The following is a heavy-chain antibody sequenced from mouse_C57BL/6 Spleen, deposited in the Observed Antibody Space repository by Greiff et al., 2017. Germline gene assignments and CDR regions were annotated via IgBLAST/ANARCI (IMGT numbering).Heavy chain of an antibody. V-gene: IGHV2-2*01. CDR2: IWSGGST. J-gene: IGHJ1*03. CDR1: GFSLTSYG. CDR3: AREVTTGDWYFDV. D-gene: IGHD2-2*01. Sequence: VQLQQSGPGLVQPSQSLSITCTVSGFSLTSYGVHWVRQSPGKGLEWLGVIWSGGSTDYNAAFISRLSISKDNSKSQVFFKMNSLQADDTAIYYCAREVTTGDWYFDVWGTGTTVTVSS.